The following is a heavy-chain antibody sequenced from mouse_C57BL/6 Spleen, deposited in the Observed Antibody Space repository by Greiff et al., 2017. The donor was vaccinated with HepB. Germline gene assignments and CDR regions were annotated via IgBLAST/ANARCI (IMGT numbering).Heavy chain of an antibody. CDR3: ARGGNEGEYYFDY. CDR1: GYAFSSYW. Sequence: QVQLKQSGAELVKPGASVKISCKASGYAFSSYWMNWVKQRPGKGLEWIGQIYPGDGDTNYNGKFKGKATLTADKSSSTAYMQLSSLTSEDSAVYFCARGGNEGEYYFDYWGQGTTLTVSS. J-gene: IGHJ2*01. V-gene: IGHV1-80*01. CDR2: IYPGDGDT.